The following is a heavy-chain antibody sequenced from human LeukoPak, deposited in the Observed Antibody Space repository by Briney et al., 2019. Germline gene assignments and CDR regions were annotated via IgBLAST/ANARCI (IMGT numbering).Heavy chain of an antibody. CDR3: VREDSRVGATPHDY. CDR1: GGTFSSYA. D-gene: IGHD1-26*01. Sequence: SVKVSCKASGGTFSSYAISWVRQAPGQGLEWMGRIIPIFGTANYAQKFQGRVTITTDESTSTAYMELSSLRSEDTAVYYCVREDSRVGATPHDYGGQGTRVTVSS. V-gene: IGHV1-69*05. CDR2: IIPIFGTA. J-gene: IGHJ4*02.